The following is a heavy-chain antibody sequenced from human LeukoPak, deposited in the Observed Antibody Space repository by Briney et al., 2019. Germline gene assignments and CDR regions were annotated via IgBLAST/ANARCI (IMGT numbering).Heavy chain of an antibody. V-gene: IGHV3-20*04. J-gene: IGHJ3*02. CDR1: GFNFDDYV. CDR3: AREGYDSSGFNTGAFDI. Sequence: GGSLRLSCAASGFNFDDYVMSWVRQAPGKGLEWVSGINWNGGSRGYADSVKGRFTISRDNAKNSLYLQMNSLRAEDTAVYYCAREGYDSSGFNTGAFDIWGQGTMVTVSS. CDR2: INWNGGSR. D-gene: IGHD3-22*01.